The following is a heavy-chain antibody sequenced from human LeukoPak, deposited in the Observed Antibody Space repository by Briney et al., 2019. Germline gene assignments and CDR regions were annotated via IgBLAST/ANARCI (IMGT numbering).Heavy chain of an antibody. J-gene: IGHJ4*02. V-gene: IGHV3-23*01. Sequence: GGSLRLSCAASGFTFSSYAMSWVRQAPGKGLEWVSGIGASGGSTYYADSVKGRFTISRDNAKNSLYLQMNSLRAEDTAVYYCARDRGGSYSAIDYWGQGTLVTVSS. D-gene: IGHD1-26*01. CDR3: ARDRGGSYSAIDY. CDR2: IGASGGST. CDR1: GFTFSSYA.